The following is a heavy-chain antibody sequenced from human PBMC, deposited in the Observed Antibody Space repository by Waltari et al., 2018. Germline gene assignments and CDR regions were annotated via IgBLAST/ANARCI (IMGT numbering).Heavy chain of an antibody. D-gene: IGHD2-21*01. CDR1: GGTFSSYA. Sequence: QVQLVQSGAEVKKPGSSVKVSCKASGGTFSSYAISWVRQAPGQGLEWMGGIIPIFGTANYAQKFQGRVTITADKSTSTAYMELSSLRSEDTAVYYCARGPRGCGGDCYSSFDYWGQGTLVTVSS. V-gene: IGHV1-69*14. CDR3: ARGPRGCGGDCYSSFDY. J-gene: IGHJ4*02. CDR2: IIPIFGTA.